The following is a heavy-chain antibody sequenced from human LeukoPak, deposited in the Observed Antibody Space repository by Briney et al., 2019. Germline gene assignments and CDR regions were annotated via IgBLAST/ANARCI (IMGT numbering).Heavy chain of an antibody. CDR3: LKHAGGIILT. Sequence: PSETLSLTCNVSGDSISGNDYYWGWIRQPPGKGLEWIANIWYSGSAYYNPSLQSRVTITVDTSKNQFSLNVKSVTAADSAVYYCLKHAGGIILTWGQGTRVTVSS. V-gene: IGHV4-39*01. J-gene: IGHJ5*02. D-gene: IGHD1-1*01. CDR2: IWYSGSA. CDR1: GDSISGNDYY.